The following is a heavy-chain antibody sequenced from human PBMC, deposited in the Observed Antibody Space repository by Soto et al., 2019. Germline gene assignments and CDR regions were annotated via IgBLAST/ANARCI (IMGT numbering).Heavy chain of an antibody. Sequence: EVQLLESGGGLVQPGGSLRLSCAASGFTFSSYAMSWVRQAPGKGLEWVSAISGSGGSTYYADSVKGRFTISRDNSKNTLYLQMNSLRAEDTAVYYCAKDLGGGWFWELPSFDYWGQGTLVTVSS. V-gene: IGHV3-23*01. CDR3: AKDLGGGWFWELPSFDY. CDR1: GFTFSSYA. J-gene: IGHJ4*02. D-gene: IGHD3-10*01. CDR2: ISGSGGST.